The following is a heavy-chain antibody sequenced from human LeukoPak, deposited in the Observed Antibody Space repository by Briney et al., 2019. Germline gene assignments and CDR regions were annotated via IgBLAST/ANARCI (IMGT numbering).Heavy chain of an antibody. CDR3: ARVSGYSSSWYRYYFDY. J-gene: IGHJ4*02. CDR2: IYHSGST. V-gene: IGHV4-4*02. CDR1: GGSISSSNW. Sequence: PSETLSLTCAVSGGSISSSNWWSGVRQPPGKGLEWIGEIYHSGSTNYNPSLKSRVTISVDKSKNQFSLKLSSVTAADTAVYYCARVSGYSSSWYRYYFDYWGQGTLVTVSS. D-gene: IGHD6-13*01.